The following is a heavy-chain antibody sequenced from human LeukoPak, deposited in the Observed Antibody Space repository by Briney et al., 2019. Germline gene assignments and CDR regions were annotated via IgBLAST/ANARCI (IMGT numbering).Heavy chain of an antibody. V-gene: IGHV1-18*01. D-gene: IGHD4-17*01. Sequence: ASVKVSCKASGGTFSSYAVSWVRQAPGQGLEWMGWISAYNGNTNYAQKLQGRVTMTTDTSTSTAYMELRSLRSDDTAVYYCARDPRPPYGYWGQGTLVTVSS. CDR2: ISAYNGNT. J-gene: IGHJ4*02. CDR1: GGTFSSYA. CDR3: ARDPRPPYGY.